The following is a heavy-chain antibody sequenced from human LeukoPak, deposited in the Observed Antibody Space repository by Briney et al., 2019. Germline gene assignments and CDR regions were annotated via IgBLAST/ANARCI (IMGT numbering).Heavy chain of an antibody. J-gene: IGHJ5*02. CDR1: GFTFSSYG. CDR2: IWYDGSNK. Sequence: QTGGSLRLSCAASGFTFSSYGMHWVRQAPGKALEWVAVIWYDGSNKYYADSVKGRFTISRDNSKNTLYLQMNSLRAEDTAVYYCAKSLYGGNRGEFWFDPWGQGTLVTVSS. CDR3: AKSLYGGNRGEFWFDP. D-gene: IGHD4-23*01. V-gene: IGHV3-33*06.